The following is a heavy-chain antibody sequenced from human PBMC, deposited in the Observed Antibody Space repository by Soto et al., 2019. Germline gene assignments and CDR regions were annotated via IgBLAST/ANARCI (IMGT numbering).Heavy chain of an antibody. J-gene: IGHJ6*02. Sequence: SVQVSCQASGVTFSSYAISLVRQAPGQGLEWMGGIIPIFGTANYAQKFQGRVTITADESTSTAYMELSSLRSEDTAVYYCARAWGSGSYYNYYYNGMDVWGQGTTVTVSS. V-gene: IGHV1-69*13. CDR1: GVTFSSYA. CDR2: IIPIFGTA. D-gene: IGHD3-10*01. CDR3: ARAWGSGSYYNYYYNGMDV.